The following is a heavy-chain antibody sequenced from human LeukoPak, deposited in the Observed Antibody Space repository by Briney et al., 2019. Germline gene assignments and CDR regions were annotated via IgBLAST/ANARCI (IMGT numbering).Heavy chain of an antibody. D-gene: IGHD3-10*01. CDR2: ISAYNGNT. CDR1: GYTFTSYG. CDR3: ARDQLISDVLLWFGADTNWFDP. V-gene: IGHV1-18*01. Sequence: ASVKVSCKASGYTFTSYGISWVRQAPGQGLEWMGWISAYNGNTNYAQKLQGRVTMTTDTSTSTAYMELRSLRSDDTAVYYCARDQLISDVLLWFGADTNWFDPWGQGTLVTVSS. J-gene: IGHJ5*02.